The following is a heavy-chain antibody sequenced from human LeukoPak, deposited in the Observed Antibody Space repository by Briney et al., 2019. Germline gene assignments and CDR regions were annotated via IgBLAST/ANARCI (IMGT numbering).Heavy chain of an antibody. J-gene: IGHJ4*02. CDR2: IYFTGST. CDR1: GDSISSTSHY. CDR3: AGTVGPDSSGIFDY. D-gene: IGHD3-22*01. V-gene: IGHV4-39*01. Sequence: SETLSLTCTVSGDSISSTSHYWDWIRQPPGKGPEWIGNIYFTGSTYYNPSLKSRVTISVDTSKNQFSLKLSSVTAADTAVYYCAGTVGPDSSGIFDYWGQGTLVTVSS.